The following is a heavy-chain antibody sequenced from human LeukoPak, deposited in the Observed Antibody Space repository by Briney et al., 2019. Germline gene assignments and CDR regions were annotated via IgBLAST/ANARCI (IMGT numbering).Heavy chain of an antibody. J-gene: IGHJ4*02. CDR3: ARASPYSSGSYFDY. Sequence: GESLKISCKGSGYSFAIYWIGWVRQMPGKDLEWMGIIYLGDSNTRYSPSFQGQVTISADKSISTAYLQWSSLKASDTVMYYCARASPYSSGSYFDYWGQGTLVTVSS. D-gene: IGHD3-22*01. CDR2: IYLGDSNT. CDR1: GYSFAIYW. V-gene: IGHV5-51*01.